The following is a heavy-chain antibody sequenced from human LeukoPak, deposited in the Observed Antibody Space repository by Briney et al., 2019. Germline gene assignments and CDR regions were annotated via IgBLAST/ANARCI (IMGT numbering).Heavy chain of an antibody. CDR3: AALVGATTAFDY. CDR2: MNPNSGNT. CDR1: GYTFTSYD. V-gene: IGHV1-8*03. J-gene: IGHJ4*02. D-gene: IGHD1-26*01. Sequence: ASVKVSCKASGYTFTSYDINWVRQATGQGLGWMGWMNPNSGNTGYAQKFQGRVTITRNTSISTAYMELSSLRSEDTAVYYCAALVGATTAFDYWGQGTLVTVSS.